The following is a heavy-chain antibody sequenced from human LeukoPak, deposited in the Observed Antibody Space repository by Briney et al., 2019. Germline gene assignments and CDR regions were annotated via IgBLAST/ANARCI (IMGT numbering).Heavy chain of an antibody. J-gene: IGHJ4*02. CDR3: AKGDRSGSYSYFDY. Sequence: GGFLTLSCAASGFTFSSYAMSWVRQAPGKGLEWVSAISGSGGSTYYADSVEGRYTISRDNSKNTLYLQMNRLRAEDTAVYYCAKGDRSGSYSYFDYWGQGTLVTVSS. D-gene: IGHD1-26*01. CDR2: ISGSGGST. V-gene: IGHV3-23*01. CDR1: GFTFSSYA.